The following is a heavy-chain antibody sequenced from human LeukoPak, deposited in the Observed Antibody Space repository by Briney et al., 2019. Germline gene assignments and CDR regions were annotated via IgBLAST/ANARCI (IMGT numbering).Heavy chain of an antibody. Sequence: PSQTLSLTCTVSGGSISSGGYYWSWIRQHPGKGLEWIGYIYYSGSTYYNPSLKSRVTISVDTSKKQFSLKLSSVTAADTAVYYCTSLQAPPVATVRYFDYWGQGTLVTVSS. J-gene: IGHJ4*02. CDR2: IYYSGST. V-gene: IGHV4-31*03. D-gene: IGHD2-2*01. CDR1: GGSISSGGYY. CDR3: TSLQAPPVATVRYFDY.